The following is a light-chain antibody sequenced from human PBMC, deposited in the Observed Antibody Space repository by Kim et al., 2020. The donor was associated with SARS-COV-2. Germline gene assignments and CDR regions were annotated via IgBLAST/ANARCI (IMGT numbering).Light chain of an antibody. CDR3: QSYDSSLSGSVV. CDR1: SSNIRAGYD. CDR2: GNS. Sequence: RCTITCTGSSSNIRAGYDVHWYQQLPGTAPKLLIYGNSNRPSGVPDGFSGSESGASASLAITGLQAEDEADYYCQSYDSSLSGSVVFGGGTQLTVL. J-gene: IGLJ2*01. V-gene: IGLV1-40*01.